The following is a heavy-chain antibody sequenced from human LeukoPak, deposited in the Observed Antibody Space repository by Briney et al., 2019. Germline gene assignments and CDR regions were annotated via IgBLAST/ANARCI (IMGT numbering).Heavy chain of an antibody. CDR1: GFTFSDCA. V-gene: IGHV3-23*01. Sequence: GGSLRLSCAASGFTFSDCAMSWVRQAPGKGLEWVSAISGSGGSTYYADSVKGRFTISRDNSKNTLYLQMNSLRAEDTAVYYCAKDYGDYGGFDYWGQGTLATVSS. CDR2: ISGSGGST. CDR3: AKDYGDYGGFDY. D-gene: IGHD4-17*01. J-gene: IGHJ4*02.